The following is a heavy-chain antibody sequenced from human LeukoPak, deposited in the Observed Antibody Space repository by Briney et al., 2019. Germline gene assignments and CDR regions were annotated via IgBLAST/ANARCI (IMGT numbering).Heavy chain of an antibody. CDR3: AKDPIVVVPAAIPLYFDY. J-gene: IGHJ4*02. CDR2: ISGSGGST. CDR1: GFTFSSYA. Sequence: PGGSLRLSCAASGFTFSSYAMSWVRQAPGKGLEWVSAISGSGGSTYYADSVKGRFTISRDNSKNTLYLQMNSLRAEDTAVYYCAKDPIVVVPAAIPLYFDYWGQGTLVTVSS. D-gene: IGHD2-2*02. V-gene: IGHV3-23*01.